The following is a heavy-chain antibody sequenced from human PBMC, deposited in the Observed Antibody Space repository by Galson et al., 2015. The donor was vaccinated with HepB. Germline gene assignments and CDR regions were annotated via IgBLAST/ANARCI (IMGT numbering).Heavy chain of an antibody. J-gene: IGHJ4*02. CDR1: GYTFSSYG. CDR2: ISGYSGDT. V-gene: IGHV1-18*01. CDR3: ATDSSGYYYFHY. D-gene: IGHD3-22*01. Sequence: SVKVSCKASGYTFSSYGISWVQQAPGQGPEWMGWISGYSGDTNYAQNFQGRVTMTTDTSTSTAYMELRSLRSDDTAVYYCATDSSGYYYFHYWGQGSRVTVSS.